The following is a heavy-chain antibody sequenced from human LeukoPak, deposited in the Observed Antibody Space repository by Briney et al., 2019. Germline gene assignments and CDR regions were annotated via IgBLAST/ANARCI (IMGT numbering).Heavy chain of an antibody. J-gene: IGHJ4*02. Sequence: GGSLRLSCAASGFTFSGYGMSWVRQAPGKGLKWVSAISGSGGSTYYADSVKGRITISRDNSKNTLYLQMNSLRAEDTAVYYCARRSIAVAGPFDYWGQGTLVTVSS. CDR2: ISGSGGST. V-gene: IGHV3-23*01. CDR1: GFTFSGYG. CDR3: ARRSIAVAGPFDY. D-gene: IGHD6-19*01.